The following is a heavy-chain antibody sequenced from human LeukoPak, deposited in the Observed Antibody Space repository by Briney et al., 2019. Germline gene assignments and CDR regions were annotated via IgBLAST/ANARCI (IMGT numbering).Heavy chain of an antibody. CDR3: ARGLAKYYFDY. CDR2: IKHSGST. D-gene: IGHD5-12*01. CDR1: GGSFRGFY. V-gene: IGHV4-34*01. J-gene: IGHJ4*02. Sequence: SETLSLTRAVYGGSFRGFYRSWVPQPPGKGLEWIGEIKHSGSTNYTPSLKSRVTISVDTSKNQFSLKLSSVTAADTAVYYCARGLAKYYFDYWGQGTLVTVSS.